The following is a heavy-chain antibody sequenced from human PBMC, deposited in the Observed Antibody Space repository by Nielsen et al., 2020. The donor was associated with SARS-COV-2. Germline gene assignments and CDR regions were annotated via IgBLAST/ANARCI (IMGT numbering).Heavy chain of an antibody. V-gene: IGHV1-18*01. Sequence: ASVKVSCKTSGFPFSNFGFTWVRQAPGQGLEWMGWISGYNGDTNYAQKFQGRVIMTRDTSTAYMELRSLKSDDTALYYCTRRGRRADPFDNWGQGTRVTVSS. CDR1: GFPFSNFG. CDR3: TRRGRRADPFDN. D-gene: IGHD1-26*01. CDR2: ISGYNGDT. J-gene: IGHJ4*02.